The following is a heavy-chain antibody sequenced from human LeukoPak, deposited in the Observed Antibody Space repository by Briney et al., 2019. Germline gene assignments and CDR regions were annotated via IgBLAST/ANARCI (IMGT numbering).Heavy chain of an antibody. CDR2: INQDGSEK. D-gene: IGHD5-12*01. J-gene: IGHJ4*02. CDR3: ARPYDSNRDHSGYGY. Sequence: GGSLRLSCAASGFTFSGYEMNWVGQAPEKGLEWVANINQDGSEKYYVDSVKGRFTISRDNAKNSLYLQMNSLRAEETAVYYCARPYDSNRDHSGYGYWGRGTLVTVSS. CDR1: GFTFSGYE. V-gene: IGHV3-7*01.